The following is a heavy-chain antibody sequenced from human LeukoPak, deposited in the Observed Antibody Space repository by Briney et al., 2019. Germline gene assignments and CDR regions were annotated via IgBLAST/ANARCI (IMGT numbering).Heavy chain of an antibody. CDR2: ISGSGGST. V-gene: IGHV3-23*01. Sequence: GGSLRLSCAASGFTFSSYAMSWVRQAPGKGLEWVSAISGSGGSTYYADSVEGRFTISRDNSKNTLYLQMNSLRAEDTAVYYCAKAQLRSGYYGMDVWGQGTTVTVSS. CDR1: GFTFSSYA. D-gene: IGHD4-17*01. J-gene: IGHJ6*02. CDR3: AKAQLRSGYYGMDV.